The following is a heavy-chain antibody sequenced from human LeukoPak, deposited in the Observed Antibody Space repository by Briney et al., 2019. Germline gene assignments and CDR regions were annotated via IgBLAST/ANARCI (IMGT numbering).Heavy chain of an antibody. D-gene: IGHD3-10*01. J-gene: IGHJ6*01. V-gene: IGHV3-43*02. Sequence: GGSLRLSCAASGFTFDDYAMHWVRQAPGKGLEWVSRISGDGGSTYYADSVKGRFTVSRDNSKNSLYLQMNSLRTEDTALYYCAKDLSKRYGSGRYYYYYYGMDVWGQGTTVTVSS. CDR3: AKDLSKRYGSGRYYYYYYGMDV. CDR1: GFTFDDYA. CDR2: ISGDGGST.